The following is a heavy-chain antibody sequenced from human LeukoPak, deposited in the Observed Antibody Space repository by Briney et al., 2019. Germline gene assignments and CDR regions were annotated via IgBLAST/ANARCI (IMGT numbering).Heavy chain of an antibody. CDR2: IYSGGST. CDR3: ARDRGRLWLAAFDY. V-gene: IGHV3-66*02. Sequence: GGSLRLSCAASGFTFSSKSMSWVREAPGKGLEWVSVIYSGGSTYYSDSVKCRFTISRDNSKNTLYLQMNSLRAEDTAVYYCARDRGRLWLAAFDYWGQGTLVTVSS. J-gene: IGHJ4*02. D-gene: IGHD5-18*01. CDR1: GFTFSSKS.